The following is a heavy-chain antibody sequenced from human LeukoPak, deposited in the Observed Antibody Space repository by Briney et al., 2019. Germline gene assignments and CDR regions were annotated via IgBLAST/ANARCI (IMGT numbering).Heavy chain of an antibody. Sequence: GGSLRLSCAASGFTFSSYNMNWVRQAPGKGLEWVPSISSSGTYIYYADSVKGRFTISRDNAKNSLYLQMNSLRADDTAVYYCARGADYGSGSYYRDYWGQGTLVTVSS. CDR3: ARGADYGSGSYYRDY. V-gene: IGHV3-21*01. CDR2: ISSSGTYI. J-gene: IGHJ4*02. D-gene: IGHD3-10*01. CDR1: GFTFSSYN.